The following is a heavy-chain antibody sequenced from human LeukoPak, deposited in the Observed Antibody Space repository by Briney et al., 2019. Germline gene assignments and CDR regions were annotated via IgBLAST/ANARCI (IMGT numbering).Heavy chain of an antibody. CDR3: ARWTDIVVVPASKNPHYYYYGMDV. J-gene: IGHJ6*02. D-gene: IGHD2-2*01. V-gene: IGHV3-21*01. CDR1: GFTFSSYS. CDR2: ISSSSSYI. Sequence: GGSLRLSCAASGFTFSSYSMNWVRQAPGKGLEWVSSISSSSSYIYYADSVKGRFTISRGNAKNSLYLQMNSLRAEDTAVYYCARWTDIVVVPASKNPHYYYYGMDVWGQGTTVTVSS.